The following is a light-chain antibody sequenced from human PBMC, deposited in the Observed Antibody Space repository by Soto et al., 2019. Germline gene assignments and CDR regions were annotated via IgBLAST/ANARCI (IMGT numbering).Light chain of an antibody. CDR3: QQYGMSPLT. CDR2: GAS. Sequence: EIVLTQSPGTLSLSPGERVTLSCRASQSVNSNYLAWYQQKPGQAPRLLIYGASRRAPGIADSFSGSGSGTDFALTISRLEPEDFAVYYCQQYGMSPLTFGQGTKVEIK. J-gene: IGKJ2*01. CDR1: QSVNSNY. V-gene: IGKV3-20*01.